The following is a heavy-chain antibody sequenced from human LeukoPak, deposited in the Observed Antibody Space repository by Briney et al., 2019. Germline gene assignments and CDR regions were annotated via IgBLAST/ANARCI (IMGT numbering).Heavy chain of an antibody. D-gene: IGHD6-13*01. CDR3: ARRRAEGGSNGHYNWFDP. V-gene: IGHV4-30-4*01. Sequence: PSQTLSLTCTVSGGSISSGDYYWSWIRQPPGKGLEWIGYIYYSGSTYYNPSLKSRVTISVDTSKNQFSLKLSSVTAADTAVYYCARRRAEGGSNGHYNWFDPWGQGILVTVSS. CDR1: GGSISSGDYY. J-gene: IGHJ5*02. CDR2: IYYSGST.